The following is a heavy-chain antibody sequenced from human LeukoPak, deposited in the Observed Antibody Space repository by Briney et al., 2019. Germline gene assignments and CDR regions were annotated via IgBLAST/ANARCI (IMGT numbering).Heavy chain of an antibody. CDR3: ARNSPGYSSGWYVSDYYYGMDV. J-gene: IGHJ6*02. D-gene: IGHD6-19*01. Sequence: PGGSLRLSCAASGFTFSSNYMSWVRQAPGKGLEWVSVIYSGGSTYYADSVKGRFTISRDNSKNTLYLQMNSLRAEDTAVYYCARNSPGYSSGWYVSDYYYGMDVWGQGTTVTVSS. V-gene: IGHV3-66*02. CDR1: GFTFSSNY. CDR2: IYSGGST.